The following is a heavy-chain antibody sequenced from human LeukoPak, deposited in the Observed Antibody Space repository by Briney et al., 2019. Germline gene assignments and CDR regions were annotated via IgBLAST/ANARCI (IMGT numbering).Heavy chain of an antibody. CDR3: ARGWELLDY. J-gene: IGHJ4*02. CDR2: IKYDGNEE. Sequence: SGGSLRLSCAASGFTFSDYWMSWMRQAPGKGLEWVANIKYDGNEEYYVDSVKGRFTISRDNAKNSLYLQMNSLRAEDTAVYYCARGWELLDYWGQGTLVTVSS. V-gene: IGHV3-7*04. D-gene: IGHD1-26*01. CDR1: GFTFSDYW.